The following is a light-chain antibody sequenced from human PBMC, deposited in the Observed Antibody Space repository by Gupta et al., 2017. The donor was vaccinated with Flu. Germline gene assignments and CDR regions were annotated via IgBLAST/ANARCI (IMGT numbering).Light chain of an antibody. CDR2: LVS. V-gene: IGKV2-30*01. J-gene: IGKJ1*01. Sequence: DVVVTASYLSLPVALGEPASISCRSSQSLIYSDGNTVLHWFQQRPGQSPRRLIYLVSHRESGVPDRFSGSGSGTEFTLKISMVEAEYAGIYFCMQGAHWPWAFGQGTKVEIK. CDR3: MQGAHWPWA. CDR1: QSLIYSDGNTV.